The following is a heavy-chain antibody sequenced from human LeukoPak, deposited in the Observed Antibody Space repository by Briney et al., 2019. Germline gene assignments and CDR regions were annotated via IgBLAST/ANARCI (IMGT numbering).Heavy chain of an antibody. CDR3: ARGRLFFYDTSGSPGDF. Sequence: GGSLRLSCAVSGFTFTNYWMSWVRQAPGKGLECVASVTKDGSEKYYLDSVKGRFTISRDNAERSLYLQMNNLRAEDTAVYYCARGRLFFYDTSGSPGDFWGQGTLVTVSS. CDR1: GFTFTNYW. CDR2: VTKDGSEK. J-gene: IGHJ4*02. V-gene: IGHV3-7*01. D-gene: IGHD3-22*01.